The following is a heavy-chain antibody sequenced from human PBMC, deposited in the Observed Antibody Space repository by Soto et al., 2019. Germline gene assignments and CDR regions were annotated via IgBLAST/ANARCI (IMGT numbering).Heavy chain of an antibody. CDR3: ARDFCPVPTCYDL. V-gene: IGHV1-2*02. J-gene: IGHJ4*02. CDR2: INPKSGGT. D-gene: IGHD2-2*01. Sequence: ASVKVSCKASGDTFTANYIHWVRQAPGQGFEWMGWINPKSGGTKYPQKFQGRVTMTRDTSLSTVYMTLTRLTSDDTAVYYCARDFCPVPTCYDLWGQGVLVTFSS. CDR1: GDTFTANY.